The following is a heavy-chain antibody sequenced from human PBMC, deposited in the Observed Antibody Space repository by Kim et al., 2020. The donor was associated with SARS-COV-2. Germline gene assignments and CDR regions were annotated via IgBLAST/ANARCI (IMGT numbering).Heavy chain of an antibody. Sequence: ASVKVSCKDSGYTFTSYAMHWVRQAPGQRLEWVGWINAGNGNTKYSQKFQGRVTITRDTSASTAYMELSSLRSEDNAGYYFARGASADKPGGAFYYYYGMDVWGQGTTVTVSS. D-gene: IGHD2-2*02. J-gene: IGHJ6*02. CDR2: INAGNGNT. V-gene: IGHV1-3*01. CDR3: ARGASADKPGGAFYYYYGMDV. CDR1: GYTFTSYA.